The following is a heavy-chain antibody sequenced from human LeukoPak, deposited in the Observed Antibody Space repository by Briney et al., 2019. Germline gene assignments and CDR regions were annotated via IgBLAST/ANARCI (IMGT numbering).Heavy chain of an antibody. CDR2: ILYDGSSK. J-gene: IGHJ6*02. Sequence: GRSLRLSCAASGFTFSSYGMHWVRQAPGKGLEWVAVILYDGSSKYYADSVKGRFTISRDDSKNTLYLQMNSLRAEDTAVYYCAKDAGLRMAFLLQYYYYGMDVWGQGTTVTVSS. D-gene: IGHD5-24*01. CDR1: GFTFSSYG. V-gene: IGHV3-30*18. CDR3: AKDAGLRMAFLLQYYYYGMDV.